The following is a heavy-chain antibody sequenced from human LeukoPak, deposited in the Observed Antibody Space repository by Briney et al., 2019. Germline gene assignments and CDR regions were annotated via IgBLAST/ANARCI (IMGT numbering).Heavy chain of an antibody. D-gene: IGHD3-9*01. J-gene: IGHJ4*02. V-gene: IGHV3-23*01. Sequence: GGSLRLSCAASGFTFRAYWMSWVRQVPGKGLEWVSAISGSGGSTYYADSVKGRFTISRDNSKNTLYLQMNSLRTEDTAVYYCARATDWLFDYWGQGTLVTVSS. CDR1: GFTFRAYW. CDR3: ARATDWLFDY. CDR2: ISGSGGST.